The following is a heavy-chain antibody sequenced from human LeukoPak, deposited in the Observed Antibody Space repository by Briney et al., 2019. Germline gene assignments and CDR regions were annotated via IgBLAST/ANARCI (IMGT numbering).Heavy chain of an antibody. D-gene: IGHD1-26*01. CDR2: ISSSSSYI. Sequence: GGSLRLSCAASGFTFSSYSMNWVRQAPGKGLEWVSSISSSSSYIYYADSVKGRFTVSRDNAKNSLYLQMNSLRAEDTAVYYCAVIVGATPWDYWGQGTLVTVSS. V-gene: IGHV3-21*01. CDR1: GFTFSSYS. CDR3: AVIVGATPWDY. J-gene: IGHJ4*02.